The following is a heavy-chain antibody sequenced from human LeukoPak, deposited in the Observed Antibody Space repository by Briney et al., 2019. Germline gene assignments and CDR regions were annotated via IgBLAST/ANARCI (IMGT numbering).Heavy chain of an antibody. CDR3: ARDRDGYRAWYFDL. CDR2: INHSGST. J-gene: IGHJ2*01. D-gene: IGHD5-18*01. Sequence: SETLSLTCAVYGGSFSGYYWSWIRQPPGKGLEWIGEINHSGSTNYNPSLKSRVTISVDTSKNQFSLKLSSVTAADTAVYYCARDRDGYRAWYFDLWGRGTLVTVSS. V-gene: IGHV4-34*01. CDR1: GGSFSGYY.